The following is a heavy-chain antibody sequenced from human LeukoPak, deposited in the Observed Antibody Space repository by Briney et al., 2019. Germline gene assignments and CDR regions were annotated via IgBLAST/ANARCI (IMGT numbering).Heavy chain of an antibody. CDR2: IYSGGST. J-gene: IGHJ3*02. V-gene: IGHV3-66*01. Sequence: GGSLRLSCAASGFTFSTYSMNWVRQAPGRGLEWVSVIYSGGSTYYADSVKGRFSISRDKSKNTLYLQMNSLRAEDTALYYCAREMYCSGGSCYGDAFDIWGQGTMVTVSS. CDR3: AREMYCSGGSCYGDAFDI. D-gene: IGHD2-15*01. CDR1: GFTFSTYS.